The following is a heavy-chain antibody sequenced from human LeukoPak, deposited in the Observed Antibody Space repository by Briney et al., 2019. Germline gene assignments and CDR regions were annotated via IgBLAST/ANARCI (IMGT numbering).Heavy chain of an antibody. D-gene: IGHD4-11*01. J-gene: IGHJ4*02. CDR1: GGSISGYY. CDR2: IYYSGGT. V-gene: IGHV4-59*01. CDR3: ARLRGNYFPDY. Sequence: SETLSLTCAVSGGSISGYYWSWIRQPPGKGLGWIGYIYYSGGTNYNPSLKSRLTISVDTSRNQFSLNLGSVTAADTAVYYCARLRGNYFPDYWGQGTLVTVSS.